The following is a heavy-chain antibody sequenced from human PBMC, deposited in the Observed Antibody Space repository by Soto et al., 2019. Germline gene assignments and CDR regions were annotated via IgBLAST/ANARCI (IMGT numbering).Heavy chain of an antibody. D-gene: IGHD4-17*01. J-gene: IGHJ6*02. V-gene: IGHV1-18*01. Sequence: QVQLVQSGVEVKKPGASVKVSCKAAGHIFSKSGISWVRQAPGQGLEWMGWISGYNGNKNSAQKLQGRATMTTDTSTSTAYMELRSLRPDDTAVYYCATTTTVTTFGYYGMDVWGQGTTVIVSS. CDR2: ISGYNGNK. CDR1: GHIFSKSG. CDR3: ATTTTVTTFGYYGMDV.